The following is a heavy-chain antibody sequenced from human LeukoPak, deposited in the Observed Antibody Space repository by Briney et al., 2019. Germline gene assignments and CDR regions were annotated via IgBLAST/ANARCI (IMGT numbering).Heavy chain of an antibody. CDR1: GDSISPYV. V-gene: IGHV1-69*05. CDR2: SVPFFGTT. J-gene: IGHJ4*02. Sequence: ASVKVSCKAPGDSISPYVINWVRQAPGLGLEWMGGSVPFFGTTHYAPKFQGRVTLTRDDSTSSAYMELNSLRYDDTAVYFCSKNGGPSYFNSWGQGTQVTVSS. CDR3: SKNGGPSYFNS. D-gene: IGHD6-25*01.